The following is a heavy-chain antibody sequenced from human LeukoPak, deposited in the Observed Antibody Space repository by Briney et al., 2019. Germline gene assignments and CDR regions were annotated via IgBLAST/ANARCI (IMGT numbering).Heavy chain of an antibody. V-gene: IGHV3-21*01. CDR1: GFTFSHYS. D-gene: IGHD4-11*01. J-gene: IGHJ6*03. CDR3: ARVMMGAKVTSFNYYCMDV. CDR2: ITSSSNHI. Sequence: PGGSLRLSCAASGFTFSHYSIDWVRQAPGKGLERVASITSSSNHIYYADSVKGRFTISRDNAKNSLYLQMNSLRAEDTAIYYCARVMMGAKVTSFNYYCMDVWGVGTTVTVSS.